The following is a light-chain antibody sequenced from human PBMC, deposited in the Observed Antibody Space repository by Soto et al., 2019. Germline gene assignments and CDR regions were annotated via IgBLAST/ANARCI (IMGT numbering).Light chain of an antibody. J-gene: IGKJ1*01. CDR2: AAT. Sequence: DIQMTQSPSSLSASLGDRVTITCRSSQSISSYLNWYQHKPGKAPNLLIYAATTLQSGVPSRFSGSGSGTDFTLTISSLQPEDFATYYCQQSYSKPRTFGQGTKVDI. V-gene: IGKV1-39*01. CDR3: QQSYSKPRT. CDR1: QSISSY.